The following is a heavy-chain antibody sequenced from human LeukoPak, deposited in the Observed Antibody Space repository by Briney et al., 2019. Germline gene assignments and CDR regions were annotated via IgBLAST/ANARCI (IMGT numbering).Heavy chain of an antibody. CDR3: VKALTDDAFDI. Sequence: GGSLRLSCSDSGFTFSTFPMHWVRQAPGKGLEYFSAISRNGDTTYYADSVKGRFTISRDNSKNTLYLQMSSLRPEDTAVYYCVKALTDDAFDIWGQGTMVTVSS. J-gene: IGHJ3*02. CDR1: GFTFSTFP. CDR2: ISRNGDTT. V-gene: IGHV3-64D*06.